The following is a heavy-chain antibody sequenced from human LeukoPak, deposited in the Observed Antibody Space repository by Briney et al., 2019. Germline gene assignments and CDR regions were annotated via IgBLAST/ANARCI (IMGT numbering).Heavy chain of an antibody. D-gene: IGHD6-6*01. J-gene: IGHJ5*02. CDR1: GYTFTTHG. V-gene: IGHV1-18*01. Sequence: GASVKVSCKASGYTFTTHGSSWVRLPPGQGLEWMGWISAYNGNANYAQQFQGRVTMTTDTSMSTAYMELRSMRSDDTAVYYCARDLIAVRPGWFDPWGQGSLVTVSS. CDR3: ARDLIAVRPGWFDP. CDR2: ISAYNGNA.